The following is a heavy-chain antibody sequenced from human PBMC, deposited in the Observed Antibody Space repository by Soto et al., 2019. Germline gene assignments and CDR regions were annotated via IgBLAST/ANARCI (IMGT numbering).Heavy chain of an antibody. CDR1: GFTFSSYA. V-gene: IGHV3-23*01. CDR2: ISGSGGST. CDR3: AKDQGQWLVGYFDY. Sequence: EVQLLESGGGLVQPGGSLRLSFEASGFTFSSYAMSWVRQAPGRGREWVSAISGSGGSTYYADSVKGRFTISRDNSKNTLYLQMNSLRAEDTAVYYCAKDQGQWLVGYFDYWGQGTLVTVSS. J-gene: IGHJ4*02. D-gene: IGHD6-19*01.